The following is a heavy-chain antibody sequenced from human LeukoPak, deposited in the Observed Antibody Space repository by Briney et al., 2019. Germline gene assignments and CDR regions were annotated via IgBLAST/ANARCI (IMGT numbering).Heavy chain of an antibody. V-gene: IGHV3-23*01. CDR3: AKDIVDGEGYCSGGNCYSVHGFDF. D-gene: IGHD2-15*01. J-gene: IGHJ4*02. CDR2: ISGSGGST. CDR1: GFTFSSYA. Sequence: GGSLRLSCAASGFTFSSYAMSWVRQAPGKGLGWVSVISGSGGSTYYADSVKGRFTISRDISKNTLYLQMNSLRAEDTAVYYCAKDIVDGEGYCSGGNCYSVHGFDFWGQGTLVTVSS.